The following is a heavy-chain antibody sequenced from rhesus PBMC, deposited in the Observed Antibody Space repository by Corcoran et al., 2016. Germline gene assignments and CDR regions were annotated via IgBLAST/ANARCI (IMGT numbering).Heavy chain of an antibody. D-gene: IGHD2-21*01. CDR2: IYGSGSST. CDR3: ARVGYCTGSGCYERYFEF. V-gene: IGHV4-169*01. CDR1: GGSISSSY. J-gene: IGHJ1*01. Sequence: QLQLQESGPGLVKPSETLSVTCAVSGGSISSSYWSWIRQAPGKGLEWIGFIYGSGSSTNYNPSLKSLVTLSVETSNNQLSLNVSSLTTADTAVYYCARVGYCTGSGCYERYFEFWGQGALVTVSS.